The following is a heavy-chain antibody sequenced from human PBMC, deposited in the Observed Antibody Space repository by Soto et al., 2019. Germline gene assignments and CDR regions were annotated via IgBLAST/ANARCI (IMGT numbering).Heavy chain of an antibody. D-gene: IGHD2-2*01. CDR3: AHGSCSSADCYPNPYLDY. CDR2: IYWDDDE. CDR1: GFSLSTTAEG. Sequence: QITLKESGPTLVKPTQTLTLTCTFSGFSLSTTAEGVGWIRQPPGKALECLALIYWDDDERYSPSLKSRLTITKDTSKIQVVLTMTNVDPVDTATYYCAHGSCSSADCYPNPYLDYWGQGILVTVSS. V-gene: IGHV2-5*02. J-gene: IGHJ4*02.